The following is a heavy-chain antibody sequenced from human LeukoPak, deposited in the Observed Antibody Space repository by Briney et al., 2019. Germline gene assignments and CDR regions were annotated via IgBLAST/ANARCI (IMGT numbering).Heavy chain of an antibody. D-gene: IGHD3-9*01. CDR3: ARDLDILTGYYRYYYYGMDV. Sequence: GASVKVSCKASGGTFSSYAISWVRQAPGQGLEWMGRIIPIFGIANYAQKFQGRVTITADKSTSTAYMELSSLRSEDTAVYYCARDLDILTGYYRYYYYGMDVWGQGTTVTVSS. CDR2: IIPIFGIA. J-gene: IGHJ6*02. V-gene: IGHV1-69*04. CDR1: GGTFSSYA.